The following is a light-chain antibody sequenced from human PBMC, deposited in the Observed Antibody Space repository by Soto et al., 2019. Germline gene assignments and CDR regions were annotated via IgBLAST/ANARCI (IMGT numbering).Light chain of an antibody. CDR1: QSVTNRY. V-gene: IGKV3-20*01. J-gene: IGKJ2*01. CDR3: QQYGSSPYT. CDR2: GIS. Sequence: ESVLTQSPGTLSLSPGERATLSCRASQSVTNRYFAWYQQRPGQAPRLLIYGISNRATGIPDRFSGSGSGTDFTLTISRLEPEDFAVYYCQQYGSSPYTFGQGTKLEIK.